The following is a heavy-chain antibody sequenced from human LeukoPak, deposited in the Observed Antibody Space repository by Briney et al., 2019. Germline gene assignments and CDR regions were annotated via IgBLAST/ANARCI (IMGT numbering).Heavy chain of an antibody. CDR2: MSSDSKSI. J-gene: IGHJ4*02. CDR1: GFIFSSFT. V-gene: IGHV3-21*01. Sequence: GGSLRLSCAASGFIFSSFTMNWVRQAPGKGLECVSSMSSDSKSIYYADSVKGRFTISRDNAKNSLFLQMDSLRAEDTALYYCARGSYGDYGYWGQGTLVTVSS. CDR3: ARGSYGDYGY. D-gene: IGHD4-17*01.